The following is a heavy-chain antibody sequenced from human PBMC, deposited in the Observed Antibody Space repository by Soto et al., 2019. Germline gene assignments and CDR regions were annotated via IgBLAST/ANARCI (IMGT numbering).Heavy chain of an antibody. D-gene: IGHD3-22*01. CDR1: GFTLSSYA. CDR3: AKEGYYDSSGYVLDY. J-gene: IGHJ4*02. CDR2: ISGSGGST. Sequence: GGTLRLTCTASGFTLSSYAMSWVRQAPGKGLEWVSAISGSGGSTYYADSVKGRFTISRDNSKNTLYLQMNSLRAEDTAVYYCAKEGYYDSSGYVLDYWGQGTLVTVSS. V-gene: IGHV3-23*01.